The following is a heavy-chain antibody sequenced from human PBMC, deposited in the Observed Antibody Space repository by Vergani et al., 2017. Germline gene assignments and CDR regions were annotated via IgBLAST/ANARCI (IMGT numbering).Heavy chain of an antibody. Sequence: EVQLVESGGGLVQPGGSLRLSCSASGFTFSSYAMHWVRQAPGKGLEYVSAISSNGGSTYYADSVKGRFTISRDNSKNTLYLQMSSLRAEDTAVYYCAKDSENYYGSGSHVDYWGQGTLVTVSS. CDR1: GFTFSSYA. J-gene: IGHJ4*02. CDR2: ISSNGGST. V-gene: IGHV3-64D*06. D-gene: IGHD3-10*01. CDR3: AKDSENYYGSGSHVDY.